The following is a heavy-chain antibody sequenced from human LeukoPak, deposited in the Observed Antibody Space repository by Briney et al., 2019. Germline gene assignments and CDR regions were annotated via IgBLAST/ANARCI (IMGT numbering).Heavy chain of an antibody. V-gene: IGHV1-24*01. J-gene: IGHJ6*02. CDR1: GYTLTELS. CDR2: FDPEDGET. D-gene: IGHD1-20*01. Sequence: ASVKVSCKVSGYTLTELSMHWVRQAPGKGLEWMGGFDPEDGETICAQKFQGRVTMTEDTSTDTAYMELSSLRSEDTAVYYCATEGITGTSAYYYGMDVWGQGTTVTVSS. CDR3: ATEGITGTSAYYYGMDV.